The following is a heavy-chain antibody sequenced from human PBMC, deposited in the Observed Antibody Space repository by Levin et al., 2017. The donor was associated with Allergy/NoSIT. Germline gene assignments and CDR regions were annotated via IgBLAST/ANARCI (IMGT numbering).Heavy chain of an antibody. CDR3: ARGLRPMVRGTLN. J-gene: IGHJ4*02. Sequence: SQTLSLTCAVYGGSFSGYYWNWIRQPPGKGLEWIGEISHSGSTNYNPSLKSRVTISVDTSKKQFSLKLSSVTAADTAVYYCARGLRPMVRGTLNWGQGTLVTVSS. CDR2: ISHSGST. CDR1: GGSFSGYY. D-gene: IGHD3-10*01. V-gene: IGHV4-34*01.